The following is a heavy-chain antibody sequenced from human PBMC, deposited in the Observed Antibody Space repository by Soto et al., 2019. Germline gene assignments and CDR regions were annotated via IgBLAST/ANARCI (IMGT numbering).Heavy chain of an antibody. D-gene: IGHD3-3*01. Sequence: ASVKVSCKASGGTFSSYAISWVRQAPGRGLEWMGGIIPIFGTANYAQKFQGRVTITADESTSTAYMELSSLRSEDTAVYYCARSYYDFWSGYYTWFDPWGQGTLVTVSS. V-gene: IGHV1-69*13. CDR3: ARSYYDFWSGYYTWFDP. CDR2: IIPIFGTA. CDR1: GGTFSSYA. J-gene: IGHJ5*02.